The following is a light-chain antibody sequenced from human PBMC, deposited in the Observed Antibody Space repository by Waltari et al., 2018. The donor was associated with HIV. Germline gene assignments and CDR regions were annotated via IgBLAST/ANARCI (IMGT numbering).Light chain of an antibody. CDR1: SSDVGGYNY. CDR2: EVS. CDR3: SSYTSSSTPV. Sequence: QSALTQPASASGSPGQSITISCTGTSSDVGGYNYVSWYQQHPGKATKLLIYEVSNRPSGVSNRFSGSKSGNTASLTISGLQAEDEADYYCSSYTSSSTPVFGGGTKLTVL. V-gene: IGLV2-14*01. J-gene: IGLJ3*02.